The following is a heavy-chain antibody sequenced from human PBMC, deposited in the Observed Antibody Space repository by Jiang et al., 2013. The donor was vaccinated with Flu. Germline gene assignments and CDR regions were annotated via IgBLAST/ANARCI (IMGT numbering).Heavy chain of an antibody. Sequence: YTFTSYAMHWVRQAPDKGLSGWDGSTLAMVTQKYSQKFQGRVTITRDTSASTAYMELSSLRSEDTAVYYCARRGRGVTMIVVGRNDAFDIWGQGTMVTVSS. CDR2: STLAMVT. V-gene: IGHV1-3*01. CDR1: YTFTSYA. J-gene: IGHJ3*02. D-gene: IGHD3-22*01. CDR3: ARRGRGVTMIVVGRNDAFDI.